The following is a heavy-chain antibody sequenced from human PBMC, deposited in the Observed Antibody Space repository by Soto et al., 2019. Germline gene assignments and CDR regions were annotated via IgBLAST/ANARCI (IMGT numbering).Heavy chain of an antibody. V-gene: IGHV4-31*03. D-gene: IGHD1-1*01. CDR3: ARAPIPNWNYYGMDV. J-gene: IGHJ6*02. CDR1: GGSVSSGGYH. CDR2: IYYSGST. Sequence: SETLSLTCTVSGGSVSSGGYHWIWIRQHPGKGLEWIGDIYYSGSTYYNPSLKSRVTISIDTSTNHFSLHLSALTAADTAVYYCARAPIPNWNYYGMDVWGQGTTVTVSS.